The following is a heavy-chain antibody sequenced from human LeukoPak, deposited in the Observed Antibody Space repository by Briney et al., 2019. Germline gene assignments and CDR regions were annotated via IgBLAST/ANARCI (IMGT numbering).Heavy chain of an antibody. Sequence: GGSLRLSCAASGFTFGIYAMHWVRQAPGKGLEYVSGISSNGDRTYYADSVKGRFTIARENSKNTLYLQMSSLRTEDTAVYYCVKDAGLRYFDWSPLDYWGQGTLATVSS. V-gene: IGHV3-64D*06. D-gene: IGHD3-9*01. CDR1: GFTFGIYA. J-gene: IGHJ4*02. CDR2: ISSNGDRT. CDR3: VKDAGLRYFDWSPLDY.